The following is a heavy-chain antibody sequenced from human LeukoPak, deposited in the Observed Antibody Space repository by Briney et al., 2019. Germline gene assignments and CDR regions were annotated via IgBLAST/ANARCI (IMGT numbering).Heavy chain of an antibody. J-gene: IGHJ4*02. D-gene: IGHD3-9*01. CDR3: ARGGDYDVLTGYHYYFDY. V-gene: IGHV4-34*01. CDR2: INHSGST. CDR1: GGSFSGYY. Sequence: PSETLSLTCAVYGGSFSGYYWSWIRQPPGKGLEWIGEINHSGSTNYNPSLKSRATISADTSKNQFSLNLSSVTAADTAVYFCARGGDYDVLTGYHYYFDYWGQGTLVTVSS.